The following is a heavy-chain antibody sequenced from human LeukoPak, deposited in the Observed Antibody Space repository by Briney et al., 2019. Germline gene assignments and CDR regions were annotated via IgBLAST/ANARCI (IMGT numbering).Heavy chain of an antibody. D-gene: IGHD2-2*01. Sequence: GGSLRLSCAASGFTFSSYAMSWVRQAPGKGLEWVSAISGSGGSTYYADSVKGRFTISRDNFKDSLYLQMDSLRAEDTAVYYCARAYCSSTSCFGWGQGTLVTVSS. V-gene: IGHV3-23*01. CDR3: ARAYCSSTSCFG. CDR1: GFTFSSYA. CDR2: ISGSGGST. J-gene: IGHJ4*02.